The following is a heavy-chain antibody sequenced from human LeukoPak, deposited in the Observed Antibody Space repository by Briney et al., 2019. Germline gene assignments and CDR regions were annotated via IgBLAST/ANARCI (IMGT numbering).Heavy chain of an antibody. J-gene: IGHJ5*02. D-gene: IGHD2-2*01. CDR1: GGALSSGGYY. V-gene: IGHV4-31*03. CDR2: IYYNGST. CDR3: ARGGYPDIVVVPAATGSSSSDWFDP. Sequence: SQTLSPTCTVSGGALSSGGYYWSWIRQHPGKGLEWIGYIYYNGSTYYNPSLKSRVTISVDTSKNQFSLKLSSVTAADTAVYYCARGGYPDIVVVPAATGSSSSDWFDPWGQGTLVTVSS.